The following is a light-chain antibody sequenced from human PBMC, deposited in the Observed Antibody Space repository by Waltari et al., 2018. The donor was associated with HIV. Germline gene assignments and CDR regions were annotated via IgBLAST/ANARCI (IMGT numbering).Light chain of an antibody. CDR1: SSNIGSTS. CDR2: SNN. V-gene: IGLV1-44*01. Sequence: QSVLTQPPSASGTPGQRGTISCSGSSSNIGSTSVNWYQQLPGTAPKLLIYSNNQRPSGFPDRFSGSKSGTSASLAISVLQSEDEADYYCAAWDDSLNGPVFGGGTKLTVL. J-gene: IGLJ2*01. CDR3: AAWDDSLNGPV.